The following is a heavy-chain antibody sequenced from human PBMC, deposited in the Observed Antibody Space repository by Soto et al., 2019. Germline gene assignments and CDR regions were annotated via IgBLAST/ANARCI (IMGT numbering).Heavy chain of an antibody. Sequence: GGSLRLSCAASGFTFSSYAMHWVRQAPRKGLEWVAVISYDGSNKYYADSVKGRFTISRDNSKNTLYLQMNSLRAEDTAVYYCARENYDFWSGYYQGYYYYGMDVWGQGTTVTVSS. CDR3: ARENYDFWSGYYQGYYYYGMDV. J-gene: IGHJ6*02. CDR1: GFTFSSYA. CDR2: ISYDGSNK. V-gene: IGHV3-30-3*01. D-gene: IGHD3-3*01.